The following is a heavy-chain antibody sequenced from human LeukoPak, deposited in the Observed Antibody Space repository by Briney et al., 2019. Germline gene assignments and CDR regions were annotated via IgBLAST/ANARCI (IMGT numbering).Heavy chain of an antibody. CDR2: IYYSGST. D-gene: IGHD3-10*01. V-gene: IGHV4-59*01. J-gene: IGHJ6*02. CDR1: GGSISSYY. CDR3: ARGYYGSGSYYKPTYYYYGMDV. Sequence: PSETLSLTCTVSGGSISSYYWSWIRQPPGKGLEWIGYIYYSGSTNYNPSLKSRVTISVDTSKNQFSLKLSSVTAADTAVYYCARGYYGSGSYYKPTYYYYGMDVWGQGTTVTVSS.